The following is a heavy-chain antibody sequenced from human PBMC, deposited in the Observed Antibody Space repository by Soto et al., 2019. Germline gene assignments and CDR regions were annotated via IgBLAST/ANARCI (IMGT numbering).Heavy chain of an antibody. CDR2: IRNKANTYTT. CDR3: ARWQCRGGSCYAQAFEF. V-gene: IGHV3-72*01. J-gene: IGHJ3*01. CDR1: GFTFSDHY. Sequence: EVHLVESGGGLVQPGGSLRLSCAASGFTFSDHYMDWVRQAPGKGLEWVGRIRNKANTYTTEYAASVKGRFTISRDDSKNSLYLQMNSLKTEDTAVYYCARWQCRGGSCYAQAFEFWGQGTVVTVSS. D-gene: IGHD2-15*01.